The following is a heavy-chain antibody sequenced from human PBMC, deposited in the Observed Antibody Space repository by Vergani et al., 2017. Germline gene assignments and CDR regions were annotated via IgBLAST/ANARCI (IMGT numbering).Heavy chain of an antibody. CDR2: IKHSGST. V-gene: IGHV4-34*01. CDR3: ARFSDYYGSGRPRYGMDV. Sequence: QVQLQQWGAGLLKPSETLSLTCAVYGGSFSGYYWSWIRQPPGKGLEWIGEIKHSGSTNYNPSLKSRVTISVDTSKNQFSLKLSSVTAADTAVYYCARFSDYYGSGRPRYGMDVWGQGTTVTVSS. D-gene: IGHD3-10*01. J-gene: IGHJ6*02. CDR1: GGSFSGYY.